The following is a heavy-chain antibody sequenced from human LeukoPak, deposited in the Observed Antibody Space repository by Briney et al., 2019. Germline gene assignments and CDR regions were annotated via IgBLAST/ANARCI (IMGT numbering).Heavy chain of an antibody. CDR2: IYYSGST. CDR1: GGSISSSSYY. J-gene: IGHJ4*02. Sequence: SETLSLTCTVSGGSISSSSYYWGWIRQPPGKGLEWIGSIYYSGSTYYNPSLKSRVTISVDTSKNQFSLKLSSVTAADTAVYYCARAKYYGDYVDWGQGTLVTVSS. D-gene: IGHD4-17*01. V-gene: IGHV4-39*07. CDR3: ARAKYYGDYVD.